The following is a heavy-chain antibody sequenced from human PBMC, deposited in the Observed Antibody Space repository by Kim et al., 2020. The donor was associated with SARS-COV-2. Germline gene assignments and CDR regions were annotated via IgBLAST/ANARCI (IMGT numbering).Heavy chain of an antibody. CDR1: GYTFTSYG. Sequence: ASVKVSCKASGYTFTSYGISWVRQAPGQGLEWMGWISAYTGNTNYAQKLQGRVTMTTDTSTSTAYMELRSLRSDDTAVYYCARDCGYGDYVLDWFDPWGQGTLVTVSS. V-gene: IGHV1-18*01. J-gene: IGHJ5*02. CDR3: ARDCGYGDYVLDWFDP. D-gene: IGHD4-17*01. CDR2: ISAYTGNT.